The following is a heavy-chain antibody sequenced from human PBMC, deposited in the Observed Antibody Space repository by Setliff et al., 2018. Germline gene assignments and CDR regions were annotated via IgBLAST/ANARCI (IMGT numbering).Heavy chain of an antibody. J-gene: IGHJ4*02. CDR1: GFSFNSYG. D-gene: IGHD3-16*01. Sequence: GGSLRLSCLGSGFSFNSYGINWVRHTPGKGLEWVASISSSNKYIFYADSVKGRFTISRDYARNSVSLEMNNLRAEDAAVYYCARGGNHLWDPIDHWGQGTLVTVS. CDR3: ARGGNHLWDPIDH. CDR2: ISSSNKYI. V-gene: IGHV3-21*01.